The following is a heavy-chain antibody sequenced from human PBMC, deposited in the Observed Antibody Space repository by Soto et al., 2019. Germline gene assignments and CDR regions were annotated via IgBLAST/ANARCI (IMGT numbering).Heavy chain of an antibody. V-gene: IGHV3-23*01. D-gene: IGHD2-8*02. J-gene: IGHJ3*02. CDR3: AKATATGGGAFEI. CDR1: GFICSSYD. CDR2: ILVGGST. Sequence: GGSLRLSCAVSGFICSSYDMSWVRQAPGKGLEWVSTILVGGSTHYEDSVKGRFTISRDTSKNTVYLQMNSLTAGDTAVYYCAKATATGGGAFEIYGQGTMVTVSS.